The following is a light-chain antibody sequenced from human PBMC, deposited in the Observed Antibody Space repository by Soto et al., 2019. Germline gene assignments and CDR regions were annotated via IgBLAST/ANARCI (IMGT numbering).Light chain of an antibody. J-gene: IGKJ1*01. Sequence: EIVLTHSPGTLSLSPASRATLSCSASQSVSSSNLAWYQVKPGQAPRLLIYDTSSRATGIPDRFSGSGSGTDFTLTITRLQPEDFAVFYCQQYGTSEIIFGQGTKVDI. V-gene: IGKV3-20*01. CDR1: QSVSSSN. CDR3: QQYGTSEII. CDR2: DTS.